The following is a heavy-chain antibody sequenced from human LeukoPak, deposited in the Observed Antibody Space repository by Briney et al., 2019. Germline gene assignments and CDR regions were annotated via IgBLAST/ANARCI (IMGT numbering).Heavy chain of an antibody. CDR1: GFTFSSYA. CDR3: AKDLPVPFLGDYDPASAFDY. Sequence: GRSLRLSCAASGFTFSSYAMSWVRQAPGKGLEWVSAISGSGGSTYYADSVKGRFTISRDNSKNTLYLQMNSLRAEDTAVYYCAKDLPVPFLGDYDPASAFDYWGQGTLVTVSS. V-gene: IGHV3-23*01. CDR2: ISGSGGST. J-gene: IGHJ4*02. D-gene: IGHD4-17*01.